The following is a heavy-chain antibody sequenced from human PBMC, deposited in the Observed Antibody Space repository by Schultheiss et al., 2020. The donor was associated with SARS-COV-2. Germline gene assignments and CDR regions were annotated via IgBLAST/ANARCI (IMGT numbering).Heavy chain of an antibody. CDR3: AKDQLEGATYSIDY. CDR1: GFAFDRYA. Sequence: GGSLRLSCAASGFAFDRYAMHWVRQAPGKGLEWVSYISSSGSTIYYADSVKGRFTISRDNSKNTLFLQMNSLRAEDTAVYYCAKDQLEGATYSIDYWGQGTLVTVSS. J-gene: IGHJ4*02. CDR2: ISSSGSTI. D-gene: IGHD1-26*01. V-gene: IGHV3-48*01.